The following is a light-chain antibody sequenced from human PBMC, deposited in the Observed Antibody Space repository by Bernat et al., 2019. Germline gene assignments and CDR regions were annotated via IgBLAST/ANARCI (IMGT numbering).Light chain of an antibody. CDR3: QAWDSSAAV. CDR2: QDT. V-gene: IGLV3-1*01. Sequence: SYELTQPPSVSVSPGQTASITCSGDKLGNKYVCWYQQKPGQSPVLIIYQDTRRPSGIPERFSGSHSWNTATLTISGTQAMDEADYYCQAWDSSAAVSGGGTKLTVL. J-gene: IGLJ3*02. CDR1: KLGNKY.